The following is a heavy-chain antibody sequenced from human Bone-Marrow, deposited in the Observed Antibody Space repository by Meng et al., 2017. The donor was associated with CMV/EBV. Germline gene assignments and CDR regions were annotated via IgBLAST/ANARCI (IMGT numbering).Heavy chain of an antibody. CDR3: ARDKVVVVPAPLFGMDV. D-gene: IGHD2-2*01. V-gene: IGHV3-66*01. CDR1: GFTVSSNY. Sequence: GESLKISCAASGFTVSSNYMSWVRQAPGKGLEWVSVIYSGGSTYYADSVKGRFTISRDNAKNSLYLQMNSLTVEDTGVYYCARDKVVVVPAPLFGMDVWGQGTTVTVSS. CDR2: IYSGGST. J-gene: IGHJ6*02.